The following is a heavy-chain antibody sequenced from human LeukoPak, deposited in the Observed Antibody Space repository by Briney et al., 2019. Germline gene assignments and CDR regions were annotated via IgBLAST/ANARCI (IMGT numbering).Heavy chain of an antibody. Sequence: GGPLRLSCAASGFTFSSYAMSWVRQGPGKGLEWVSAISTSGGSTYYADSVKGRFTISRDNSKNTLYLQMNSLRAEDTAVYYCAKRIAVAGPYFDYWGQGTLVTVSS. V-gene: IGHV3-23*01. J-gene: IGHJ4*02. D-gene: IGHD6-19*01. CDR2: ISTSGGST. CDR1: GFTFSSYA. CDR3: AKRIAVAGPYFDY.